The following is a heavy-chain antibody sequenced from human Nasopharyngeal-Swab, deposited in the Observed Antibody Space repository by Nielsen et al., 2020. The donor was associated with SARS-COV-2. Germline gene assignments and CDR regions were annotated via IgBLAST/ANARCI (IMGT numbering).Heavy chain of an antibody. Sequence: ASVKVSCKASGFTFTSSAVQWVRQARGQRLEWMGWISAYNGNTNYAQKLQGRVTMTTDTSTSTAYMELRSLRSDDTAVYYCARGRVGATDFYYYYGMDVWGQGTTVTVSS. V-gene: IGHV1-18*01. CDR3: ARGRVGATDFYYYYGMDV. J-gene: IGHJ6*02. CDR1: GFTFTSSA. CDR2: ISAYNGNT. D-gene: IGHD1-26*01.